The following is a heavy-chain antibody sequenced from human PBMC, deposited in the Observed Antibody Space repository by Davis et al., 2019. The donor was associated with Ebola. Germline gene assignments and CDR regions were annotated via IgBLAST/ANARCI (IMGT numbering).Heavy chain of an antibody. D-gene: IGHD3-10*01. CDR3: ARGGVLWFGELLWTPTGGMDV. V-gene: IGHV4-30-2*01. CDR2: IYHSGST. Sequence: TLSLTCAVSGGSISSGGYSWSWIRQPPGKGLEWIGYIYHSGSTYYNPSLKSRVTISVDTSKNQFSLKLSSVTAADTAVYYCARGGVLWFGELLWTPTGGMDVWGKGTTVTVSS. CDR1: GGSISSGGYS. J-gene: IGHJ6*04.